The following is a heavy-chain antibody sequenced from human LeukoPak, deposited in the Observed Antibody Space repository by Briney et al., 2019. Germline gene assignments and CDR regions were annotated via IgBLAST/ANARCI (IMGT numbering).Heavy chain of an antibody. Sequence: GGSLRLSCAASGFTVSSNYMSWVRQAPGKGLEWVSVIYSGGSTYYADSVKGRFTISRDNSKNTLYLQMNSLRAEDTAVYYCAFGKWISNLFDHWGQGTLVTVSS. V-gene: IGHV3-53*01. J-gene: IGHJ4*02. CDR1: GFTVSSNY. D-gene: IGHD3-10*01. CDR2: IYSGGST. CDR3: AFGKWISNLFDH.